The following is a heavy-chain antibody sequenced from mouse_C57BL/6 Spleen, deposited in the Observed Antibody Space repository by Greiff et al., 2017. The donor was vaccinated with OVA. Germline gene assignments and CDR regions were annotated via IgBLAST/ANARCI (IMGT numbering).Heavy chain of an antibody. CDR1: GFSLTSYG. CDR3: VVYDYPFDY. J-gene: IGHJ2*01. V-gene: IGHV2-3*01. CDR2: IWGDGRT. Sequence: VKLVESGPGLVAPSQSLSITCTVSGFSLTSYGVSWVRQPPGKGLEWLGVIWGDGRTNYHSALISRRSISKDNSKSQVFLKLNSLQTDDTATYYCVVYDYPFDYWGQGTTLTVSS. D-gene: IGHD2-4*01.